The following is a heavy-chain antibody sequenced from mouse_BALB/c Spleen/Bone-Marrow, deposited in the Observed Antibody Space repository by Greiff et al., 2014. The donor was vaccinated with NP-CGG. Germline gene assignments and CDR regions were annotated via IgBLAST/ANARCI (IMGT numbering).Heavy chain of an antibody. CDR2: ISDGGSYT. V-gene: IGHV5-4*02. J-gene: IGHJ4*01. CDR1: GFTFSDYY. Sequence: EVKLVESGGGLVKPGGSLKLSCAASGFTFSDYYMYWVRQTPEKRLEWVATISDGGSYTYYPDSVKGRFTISRDIAKNYLYLQMSSLKSEDTAMYYCARDRGVQGYAMDYWGQGTSVTVSS. CDR3: ARDRGVQGYAMDY. D-gene: IGHD2-14*01.